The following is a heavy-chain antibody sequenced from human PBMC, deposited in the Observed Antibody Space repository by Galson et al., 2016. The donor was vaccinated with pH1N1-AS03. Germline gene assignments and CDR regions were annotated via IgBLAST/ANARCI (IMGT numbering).Heavy chain of an antibody. CDR2: ISFSGGST. D-gene: IGHD6-19*01. J-gene: IGHJ3*01. CDR1: EFSLPNYG. Sequence: LRLSCAASEFSLPNYGMYWVRQAPGKGLEWVSSISFSGGSTYYADSVKGRFTISRDISKNTVYLQMRSLRGDDTAISYVAKDLWRAAVAGCGVLEVWGHGTMVTVSS. V-gene: IGHV3-23*01. CDR3: AKDLWRAAVAGCGVLEV.